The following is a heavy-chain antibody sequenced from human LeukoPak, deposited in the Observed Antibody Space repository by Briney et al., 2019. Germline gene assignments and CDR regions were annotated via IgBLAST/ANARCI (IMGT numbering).Heavy chain of an antibody. V-gene: IGHV1-69*13. D-gene: IGHD2-2*03. CDR2: IIPIFGTA. Sequence: SVKVSCKASGGTFSSYAISWVRQAPGRGLEWMGGIIPIFGTASYAQKFQGRATITADESTSTAYMELSSLRSEDTAVYYCARGRLDIVVVPAALDYWGQGTLVTVSS. J-gene: IGHJ4*02. CDR3: ARGRLDIVVVPAALDY. CDR1: GGTFSSYA.